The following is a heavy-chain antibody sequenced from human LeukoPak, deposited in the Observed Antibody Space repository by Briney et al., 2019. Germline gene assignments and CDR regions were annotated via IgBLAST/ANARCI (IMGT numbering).Heavy chain of an antibody. V-gene: IGHV3-11*04. CDR1: GFTFSNYY. CDR3: AREGWDLNALDI. Sequence: GGSLRLSCAASGFTFSNYYMSWIRQAPGKGLVWASYISSRSSNKYYADSAKGRFTISRDNAKNSLYLQMSSLRAEDTAIYYCAREGWDLNALDIWGRGTMVTVSP. CDR2: ISSRSSNK. J-gene: IGHJ3*02. D-gene: IGHD1-26*01.